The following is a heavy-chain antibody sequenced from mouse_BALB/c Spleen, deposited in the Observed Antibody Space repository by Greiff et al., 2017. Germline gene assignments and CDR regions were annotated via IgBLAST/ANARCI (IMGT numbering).Heavy chain of an antibody. D-gene: IGHD1-1*01. J-gene: IGHJ2*01. CDR2: IDPANGNT. CDR3: TRDSSSYYFDY. CDR1: GFNIKDTY. Sequence: EVQLQESGAELVKPGASVKLSCTASGFNIKDTYMHWVKQRPEQGLEWIGRIDPANGNTKYDPKFQGKATITADTSSSTAYMQLSSLTSEDSAVYYCTRDSSSYYFDYWGQGTTLTVSS. V-gene: IGHV14-3*02.